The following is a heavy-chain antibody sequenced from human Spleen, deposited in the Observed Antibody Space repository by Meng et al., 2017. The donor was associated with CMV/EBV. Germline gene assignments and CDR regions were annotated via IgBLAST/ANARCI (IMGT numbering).Heavy chain of an antibody. CDR1: GGTFSSYT. CDR2: ISPYDGDT. Sequence: ASVKVSCKASGGTFSSYTISWVRQAPGQGLEWMGWISPYDGDTNYARKLQGRVTLTTDTSTTTAYMELRSLRSDDTAVYYCARDLEYCGSTSCFEDCFDPWGQGTLVTVSS. J-gene: IGHJ5*02. V-gene: IGHV1-18*01. D-gene: IGHD2-2*01. CDR3: ARDLEYCGSTSCFEDCFDP.